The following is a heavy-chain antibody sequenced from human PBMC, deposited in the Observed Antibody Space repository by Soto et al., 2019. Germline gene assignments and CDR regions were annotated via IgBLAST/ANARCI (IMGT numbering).Heavy chain of an antibody. V-gene: IGHV1-18*01. J-gene: IGHJ6*02. CDR3: ARDRSMYYGMDV. CDR1: GYTFTSFG. D-gene: IGHD2-8*01. CDR2: ISAYNGNT. Sequence: QVQLVQSGGEVKKPGASVKVSCKATGYTFTSFGISWVRQAPGQGLECMGWISAYNGNTNYAQKLQGRVTMTTDTSTSTAYMELRSLTSDDTAVYYCARDRSMYYGMDVWGQGTTVTVSS.